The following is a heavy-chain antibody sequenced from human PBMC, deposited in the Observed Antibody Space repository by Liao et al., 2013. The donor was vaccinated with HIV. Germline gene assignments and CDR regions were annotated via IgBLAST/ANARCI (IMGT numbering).Heavy chain of an antibody. CDR3: ARDHFWSGYYFDY. Sequence: QLQLQESGPGLVKPSETLSLTCTVSGGSINSSPYYWGWIRQTPGKGLEWIGSINYSGTTYSNPSLKSRVAISVDTSKNQFSLQLSSVTAADTAVYYCARDHFWSGYYFDYWGRGNPRXPSPQ. D-gene: IGHD3-3*02. V-gene: IGHV4-39*07. J-gene: IGHJ4*02. CDR1: GGSINSSPYY. CDR2: INYSGTT.